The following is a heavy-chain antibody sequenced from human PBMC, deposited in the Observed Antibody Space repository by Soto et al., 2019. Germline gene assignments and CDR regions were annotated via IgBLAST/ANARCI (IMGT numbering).Heavy chain of an antibody. CDR2: ISAYNGNT. CDR3: AREGRTTVSFSPTYYYYGMDV. D-gene: IGHD4-17*01. Sequence: ASVKVSCKASGYTFTSYGISWVRQAPGQGLEWMGWISAYNGNTNYAQKLQGRVTMTTDTSTSTAYMELRSLRSDDTAVYYCAREGRTTVSFSPTYYYYGMDVWGQGTTVTVSS. V-gene: IGHV1-18*01. CDR1: GYTFTSYG. J-gene: IGHJ6*02.